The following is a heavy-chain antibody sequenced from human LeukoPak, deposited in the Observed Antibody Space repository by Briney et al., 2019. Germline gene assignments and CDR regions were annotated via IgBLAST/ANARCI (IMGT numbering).Heavy chain of an antibody. J-gene: IGHJ4*02. Sequence: GRSLRLSCAASGFTFSSHSMNWVRQAPGKGLEWVSYVSSSSGTIYYADSVKGRFTISRDNAKNSLYLQMNSLRAEDTAVYYCALGAPFKPFDYWGQGTLVTVSS. D-gene: IGHD3-16*01. V-gene: IGHV3-48*01. CDR3: ALGAPFKPFDY. CDR2: VSSSSGTI. CDR1: GFTFSSHS.